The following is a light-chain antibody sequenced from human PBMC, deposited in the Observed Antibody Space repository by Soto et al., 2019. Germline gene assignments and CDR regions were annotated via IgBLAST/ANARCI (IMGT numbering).Light chain of an antibody. CDR1: SSNIGSSY. CDR3: AAWDDRVSGYV. Sequence: QSVLTQPPSTSGTPGQRVTISCSGSSSNIGSSYVFWFQHLPGTAPKLLMYNNNQRPSGVPDRVSASKSGTSASLAISGLRSEDDADYYCAAWDDRVSGYVFGTGTKVTV. CDR2: NNN. J-gene: IGLJ1*01. V-gene: IGLV1-47*02.